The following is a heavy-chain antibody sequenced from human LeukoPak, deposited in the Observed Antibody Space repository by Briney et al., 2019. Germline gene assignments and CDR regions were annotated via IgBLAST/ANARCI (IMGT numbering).Heavy chain of an antibody. CDR1: GFTFSSYA. CDR3: ARVTVTTD. CDR2: ISYDGSNK. D-gene: IGHD4-17*01. J-gene: IGHJ4*02. V-gene: IGHV3-30-3*01. Sequence: GRSLRLSCAASGFTFSSYAMHWVRQAPGKGLEWVAVISYDGSNKYYADSVKGRFTISRDNSKNTLYLQMNSLRAEDTAVYYCARVTVTTDWGQGTLVTVSS.